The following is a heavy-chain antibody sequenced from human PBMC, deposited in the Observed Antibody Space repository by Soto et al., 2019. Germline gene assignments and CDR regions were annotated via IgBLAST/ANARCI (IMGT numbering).Heavy chain of an antibody. J-gene: IGHJ4*02. V-gene: IGHV3-23*01. Sequence: GGSLRLSCAASGFTFSSYAMSWVRQAPGKGLEWVSAISGIGGSTYYADSVKGRFTISRDNSKNTLYLQMHSLRAEDTAVYYCAKDLASRGWYVDYCGQGTLVTVSA. CDR3: AKDLASRGWYVDY. CDR2: ISGIGGST. D-gene: IGHD6-19*01. CDR1: GFTFSSYA.